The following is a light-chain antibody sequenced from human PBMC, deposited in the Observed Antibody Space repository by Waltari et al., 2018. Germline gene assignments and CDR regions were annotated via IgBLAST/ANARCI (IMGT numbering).Light chain of an antibody. CDR2: GAS. Sequence: DIQMTQSPSSVSASVGDRVTISCRASQGIGTWLAWYQQKPRKAPNLLIHGASSLQSGVTSRFSGSGSVTECTLTINGLQPEDFATYYCQQTDSFPRTFGGGNKVEMK. CDR3: QQTDSFPRT. CDR1: QGIGTW. J-gene: IGKJ4*01. V-gene: IGKV1-12*01.